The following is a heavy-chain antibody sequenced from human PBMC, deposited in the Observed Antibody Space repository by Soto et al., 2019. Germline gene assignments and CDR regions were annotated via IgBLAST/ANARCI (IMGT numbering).Heavy chain of an antibody. V-gene: IGHV3-21*04. D-gene: IGHD6-13*01. Sequence: GGSLRLSCAASGFTFSSYSMNWVRQAPGKGLEWVSSISSSSSYIYYADSVKGRFTISRDNAKNSLYLQMNSLRAEDTAMYYCARGIAAADRWYWFDPWGQGTLVTVSS. J-gene: IGHJ5*02. CDR1: GFTFSSYS. CDR2: ISSSSSYI. CDR3: ARGIAAADRWYWFDP.